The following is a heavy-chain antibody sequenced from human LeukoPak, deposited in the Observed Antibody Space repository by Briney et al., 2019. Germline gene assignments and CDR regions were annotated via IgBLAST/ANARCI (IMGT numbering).Heavy chain of an antibody. CDR1: GYSISSGYY. D-gene: IGHD6-25*01. J-gene: IGHJ4*02. CDR3: AGQREAADY. Sequence: SETLSLTCAVSGYSISSGYYWGWIRQPPGEGLEWIGSIYHSGSTYYNPSLKSRVTISVDTSKNQFSLKLSSVTAADTAVYYCAGQREAADYWGQGTLVTVSS. CDR2: IYHSGST. V-gene: IGHV4-38-2*01.